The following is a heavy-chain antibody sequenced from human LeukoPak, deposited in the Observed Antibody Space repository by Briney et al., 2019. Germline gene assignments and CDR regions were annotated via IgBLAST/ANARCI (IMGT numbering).Heavy chain of an antibody. V-gene: IGHV3-23*01. Sequence: GGSLRLSCAASGFTFSTYAMSWVRQAPGKGLEWVSAISGSGGSTYYADSVKGRFTISRDNSKNTLYLQMNSLRAEDTAVYYCAKRLSWWRQLVSGGWFDPWGQGTLVTVSS. CDR3: AKRLSWWRQLVSGGWFDP. D-gene: IGHD6-13*01. J-gene: IGHJ5*02. CDR1: GFTFSTYA. CDR2: ISGSGGST.